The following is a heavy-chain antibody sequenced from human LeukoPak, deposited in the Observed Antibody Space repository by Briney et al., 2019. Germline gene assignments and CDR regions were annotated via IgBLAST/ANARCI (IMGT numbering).Heavy chain of an antibody. CDR2: IYSGGST. CDR3: AREEPDPAYYYYGMDV. CDR1: GFTVSSNY. J-gene: IGHJ6*02. D-gene: IGHD1-26*01. Sequence: GGSLRLSCAATGFTVSSNYMSWVRQAPGKGLEWVSVIYSGGSTYYADSVKGRFTISRDNSKNTLYLQMNSLRAEDTAVYYCAREEPDPAYYYYGMDVWGQGTTVTVSS. V-gene: IGHV3-66*01.